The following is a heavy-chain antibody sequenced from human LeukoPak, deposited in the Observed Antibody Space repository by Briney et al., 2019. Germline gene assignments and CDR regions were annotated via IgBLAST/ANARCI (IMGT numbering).Heavy chain of an antibody. Sequence: GGSLRLSCAASGFTFSSYGMHWVRQAPGKGLEGVAVIWYDGSNKYYADSVKGRFTISRDNSKNTLYLQMNSLRAEDTAVYYCARDVPEYYYDSSGYTDAFDIWGQGTMVTVSS. J-gene: IGHJ3*02. CDR3: ARDVPEYYYDSSGYTDAFDI. V-gene: IGHV3-33*01. CDR2: IWYDGSNK. D-gene: IGHD3-22*01. CDR1: GFTFSSYG.